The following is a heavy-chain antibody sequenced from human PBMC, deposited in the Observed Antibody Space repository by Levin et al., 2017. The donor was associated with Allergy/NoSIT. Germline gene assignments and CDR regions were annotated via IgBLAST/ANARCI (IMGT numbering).Heavy chain of an antibody. CDR3: ARFVWGSDRGFDY. J-gene: IGHJ4*02. Sequence: GSLRLSCTVSGGSISSDNWSWIRQPPGKGLEWIGYIYDTGNTNYNPSLKSRVTLSVDTSKNQFSLKLSSVTPADTAVYSCARFVWGSDRGFDYWGQGTLVTVSS. CDR1: GGSISSDN. V-gene: IGHV4-59*01. CDR2: IYDTGNT. D-gene: IGHD3-16*02.